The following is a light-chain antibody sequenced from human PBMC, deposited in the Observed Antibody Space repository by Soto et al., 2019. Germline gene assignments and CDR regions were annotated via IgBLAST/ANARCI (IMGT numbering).Light chain of an antibody. J-gene: IGLJ1*01. CDR1: SSDVGGYNY. CDR3: SSYAGSNNYV. V-gene: IGLV2-8*01. Sequence: QSVLTQPPSASGSPGQSVTISCTGTSSDVGGYNYVSWYQQHPGKAPKLMIYEVSKRPSGFPDRFSGSKSGNTASLTVSGLQAEDEADYYCSSYAGSNNYVFGPGTKVTVL. CDR2: EVS.